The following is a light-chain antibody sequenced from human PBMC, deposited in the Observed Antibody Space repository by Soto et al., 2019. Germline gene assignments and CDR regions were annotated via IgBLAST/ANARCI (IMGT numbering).Light chain of an antibody. CDR2: EVN. Sequence: QSVLTQPPSASRSPGQPVTISCTGTSNDVGAYNYVSWYQQHPGKAPKVMIYEVNKRPSGVPDRFSGSKSGNTASLTVSGLQAEDEADYYCSSFAVSNSFVFGTGTKVTVL. CDR1: SNDVGAYNY. CDR3: SSFAVSNSFV. J-gene: IGLJ1*01. V-gene: IGLV2-8*01.